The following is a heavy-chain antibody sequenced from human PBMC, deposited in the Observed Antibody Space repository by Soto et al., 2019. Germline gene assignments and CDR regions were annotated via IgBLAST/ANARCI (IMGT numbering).Heavy chain of an antibody. Sequence: EVQLLESGGGLVQSGGSLRLSCAASAFTFSSYAMSWVRQAPGKGLEWVSAISGSGGSTYYADSVKGRFTISRDNSKNTLYLQMNSLRAEDTAVYYCAKRGGNGYSIPWGQGTLVTVSS. J-gene: IGHJ5*02. CDR3: AKRGGNGYSIP. V-gene: IGHV3-23*01. CDR2: ISGSGGST. CDR1: AFTFSSYA. D-gene: IGHD6-13*01.